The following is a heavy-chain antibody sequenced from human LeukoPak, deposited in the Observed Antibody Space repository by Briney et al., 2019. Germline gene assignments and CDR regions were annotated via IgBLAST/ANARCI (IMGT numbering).Heavy chain of an antibody. Sequence: GGSLRLSRATSGFTFSSYWMSWVRQAPGKGLEWVANVKQDGTEQYYVDSVKGRFAISRDNAKKSVFLQMSSLRAEDTAVYYCARGPLYQVPYYEHYYGLDVWGQGTTVTVFS. J-gene: IGHJ6*02. CDR2: VKQDGTEQ. CDR1: GFTFSSYW. D-gene: IGHD3-16*01. CDR3: ARGPLYQVPYYEHYYGLDV. V-gene: IGHV3-7*03.